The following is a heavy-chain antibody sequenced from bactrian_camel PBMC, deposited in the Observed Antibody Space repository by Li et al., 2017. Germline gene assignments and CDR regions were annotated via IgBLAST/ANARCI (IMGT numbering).Heavy chain of an antibody. Sequence: HVQLVESGGGSVQAGGSLRLSCAASGYTYNNWCMGWFRQAPGKEREGVASIVHGITTYADSVKDRFTISVDNAKNTLYLQMNSLQPEDTAMYYCAAGPFSCYRFNYWGQGTQVTVS. CDR2: IVHGIT. D-gene: IGHD3*01. J-gene: IGHJ4*01. CDR3: AAGPFSCYRFNY. CDR1: GYTYNNWC. V-gene: IGHV3S60*01.